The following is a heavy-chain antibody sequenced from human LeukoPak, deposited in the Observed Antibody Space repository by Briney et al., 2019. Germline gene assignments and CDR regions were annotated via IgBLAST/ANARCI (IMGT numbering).Heavy chain of an antibody. V-gene: IGHV4-30-4*07. D-gene: IGHD3-3*01. CDR1: GGSISSGGYS. CDR3: ASSRFPQAFDI. J-gene: IGHJ3*02. CDR2: IYYSGST. Sequence: SETLSLTCAVSGGSISSGGYSWSWIRQPPGKGLEWIGYIYYSGSTYYNPSLKSRVTISVDTSKNQFSLKLSSVTAADTAVYYCASSRFPQAFDIWGQGTMVTVSS.